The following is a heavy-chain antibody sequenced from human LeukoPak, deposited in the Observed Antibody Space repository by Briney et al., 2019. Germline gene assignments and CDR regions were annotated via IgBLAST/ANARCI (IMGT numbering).Heavy chain of an antibody. Sequence: HAGGSLRLSCAASGFTFRTYGMNWVRQAPGKGLEWISYINSDSDTVYYSNSVKGRSTISRDYAKKSLYLQMNSLRAEDTAMYYCARETRGESDYWGHGTLVTVSS. CDR1: GFTFRTYG. D-gene: IGHD3-10*01. V-gene: IGHV3-48*04. J-gene: IGHJ4*01. CDR2: INSDSDTV. CDR3: ARETRGESDY.